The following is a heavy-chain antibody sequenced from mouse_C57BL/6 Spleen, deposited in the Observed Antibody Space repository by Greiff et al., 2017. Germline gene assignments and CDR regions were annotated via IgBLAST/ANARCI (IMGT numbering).Heavy chain of an antibody. CDR3: ARDPDYYGSGFAY. Sequence: EVQVVESGPGLVKPSQSLSLTCSVTGYSITSGYYWNWIRQFPGNKLEWMGYISYDGSNNYNPSLKNRISITRDTSKNQFFLKLNSVTTEDTATYYCARDPDYYGSGFAYWGQGTLVTVSA. V-gene: IGHV3-6*01. J-gene: IGHJ3*01. CDR1: GYSITSGYY. D-gene: IGHD1-1*01. CDR2: ISYDGSN.